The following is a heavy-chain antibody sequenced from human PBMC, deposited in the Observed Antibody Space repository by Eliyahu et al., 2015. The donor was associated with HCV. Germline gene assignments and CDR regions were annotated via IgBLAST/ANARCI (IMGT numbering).Heavy chain of an antibody. J-gene: IGHJ5*02. D-gene: IGHD5-24*01. CDR3: ARAREMAFDP. CDR2: IHTNGDL. V-gene: IGHV4-4*07. Sequence: QVQLQESGPGLVKPSETLSLSCTVSGGSITSYFWSWIRQPAGKRLEWIGRIHTNGDLIYNPSLKTRVTLSLDTSTNQFSLRLRSVTAADTAVYYCARAREMAFDPWGQGTLVTVSS. CDR1: GGSITSYF.